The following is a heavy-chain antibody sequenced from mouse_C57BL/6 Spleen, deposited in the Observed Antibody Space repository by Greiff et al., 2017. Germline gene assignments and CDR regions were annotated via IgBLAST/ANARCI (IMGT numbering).Heavy chain of an antibody. Sequence: VKLQQPGAELVRPGSSVKLSCKASGYTFTSYWMDWVKQRPGQGLEWIGNIYPSDSETHYNQKFKDKATLTVDKSSSTAYMQLSSLTSEDSAVYYCARDYGSSHFDYWGQGTTLTVSS. CDR2: IYPSDSET. V-gene: IGHV1-61*01. CDR3: ARDYGSSHFDY. CDR1: GYTFTSYW. D-gene: IGHD1-1*01. J-gene: IGHJ2*01.